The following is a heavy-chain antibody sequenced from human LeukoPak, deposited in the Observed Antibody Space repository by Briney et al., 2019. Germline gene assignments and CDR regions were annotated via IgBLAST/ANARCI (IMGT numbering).Heavy chain of an antibody. D-gene: IGHD3-3*01. CDR3: ARDPYYDFWSGYSRACYFDY. Sequence: GGSLRLSCAASGFTFSDYYMSWIRQAPGKGLEWVSYISSSGSTIYYADSVKGRFTISRDNAKNSLYLQMNSLRAEDTAVYYCARDPYYDFWSGYSRACYFDYWGQGTLVTVSS. J-gene: IGHJ4*02. CDR1: GFTFSDYY. CDR2: ISSSGSTI. V-gene: IGHV3-11*04.